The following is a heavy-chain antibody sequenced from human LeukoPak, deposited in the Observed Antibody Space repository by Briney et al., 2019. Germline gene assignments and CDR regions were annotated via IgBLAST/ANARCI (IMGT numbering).Heavy chain of an antibody. V-gene: IGHV1-24*01. D-gene: IGHD6-6*01. CDR1: GYTLTELS. CDR3: ARGASIAARPNSAFDI. J-gene: IGHJ3*02. CDR2: FDPEDGET. Sequence: GASVKVSCKVSGYTLTELSMHWVRQAPGKGLEWMGGFDPEDGETIYAQKFQGRVTMTEDTSTDTAYMELSSLRSEDTAVYYCARGASIAARPNSAFDIWGQGTMVTVSS.